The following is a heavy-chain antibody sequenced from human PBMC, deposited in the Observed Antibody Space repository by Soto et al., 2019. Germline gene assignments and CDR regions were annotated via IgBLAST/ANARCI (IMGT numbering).Heavy chain of an antibody. CDR1: WLTLKSYG. CDR2: ISYDGSNK. J-gene: IGHJ5*02. Sequence: PGCSPELGCASCWLTLKSYGMPVLLQAQGKGLEWVAVISYDGSNKYYADSVKGRFTISRDNSKNTLYLQMNSLRAEDTAVYYCAKGAHSSGWLNCFDPWGQGPLV. V-gene: IGHV3-30*18. D-gene: IGHD6-19*01. CDR3: AKGAHSSGWLNCFDP.